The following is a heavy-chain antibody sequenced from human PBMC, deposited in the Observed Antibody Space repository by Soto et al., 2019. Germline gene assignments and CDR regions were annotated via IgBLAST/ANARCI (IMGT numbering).Heavy chain of an antibody. CDR2: ISWNSGSI. Sequence: EVQLVESGGGLVQPGRSLRLSCAASGFTFDDYAMHWVRQAPGKGLEWVSGISWNSGSIGYADSVKGRFTISRDNAKNSLYLQTNSLRAEDTALYYCAKDITSSGWTIGFDYWGQGTLVTVSS. J-gene: IGHJ4*02. D-gene: IGHD6-19*01. V-gene: IGHV3-9*01. CDR1: GFTFDDYA. CDR3: AKDITSSGWTIGFDY.